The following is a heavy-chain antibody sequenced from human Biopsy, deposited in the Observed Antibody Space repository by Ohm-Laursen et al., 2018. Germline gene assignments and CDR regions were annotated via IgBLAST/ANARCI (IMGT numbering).Heavy chain of an antibody. J-gene: IGHJ4*02. Sequence: GSLRLSCSASGLTFTTALMSWVRQAPGKGLEWVGRIKSKTDGGTIDCAASVKGRIIISRDDSKKTVYLQMNNLKTEDTGVYYCTTYQYWGQGTLVTVSS. CDR3: TTYQY. D-gene: IGHD3-16*02. V-gene: IGHV3-15*01. CDR2: IKSKTDGGTI. CDR1: GLTFTTAL.